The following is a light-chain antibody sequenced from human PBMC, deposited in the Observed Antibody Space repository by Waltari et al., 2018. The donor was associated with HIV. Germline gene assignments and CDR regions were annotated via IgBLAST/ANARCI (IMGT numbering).Light chain of an antibody. Sequence: QSALTQPASVSGFPGQTINISCTGISTDSRFYQHVSWYQQHPGSVPRLIIYDIDIRPSVIADHFSGSRSGDSASLTISGLQSGDEAHYFCASNRLDSTLVFGGGTKLTIL. V-gene: IGLV2-14*03. CDR3: ASNRLDSTLV. J-gene: IGLJ2*01. CDR1: STDSRFYQH. CDR2: DID.